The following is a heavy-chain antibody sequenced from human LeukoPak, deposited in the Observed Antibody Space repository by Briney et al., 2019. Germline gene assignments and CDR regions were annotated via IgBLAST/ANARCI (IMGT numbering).Heavy chain of an antibody. CDR3: ARDPPRTSLGY. Sequence: QPGGFLRLSCAASGFTFISYEMNWVRQAPGKGLEWVSYISSSGSTIYYADSVKGRFTISRDNAKNSLYLQMNSLRAEDTAVYYCARDPPRTSLGYWGQGTLVTVSS. J-gene: IGHJ4*02. CDR1: GFTFISYE. CDR2: ISSSGSTI. D-gene: IGHD2-2*01. V-gene: IGHV3-48*03.